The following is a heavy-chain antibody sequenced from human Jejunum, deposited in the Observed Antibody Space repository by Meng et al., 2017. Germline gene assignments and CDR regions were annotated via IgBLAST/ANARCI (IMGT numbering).Heavy chain of an antibody. J-gene: IGHJ4*02. CDR3: ARGNCSSASCYVFDY. Sequence: EVQLVESGGGLIQPGGSLRLSCAASGFTVSSNYMTWVRQAPGRGLEWVSLIYSGGGTYFADSVKGRFTISRDNSKNTLYLQMNGLRAEDTAVYYCARGNCSSASCYVFDYWGQGTLVTVSS. V-gene: IGHV3-53*01. CDR2: IYSGGGT. CDR1: GFTVSSNY. D-gene: IGHD2-2*01.